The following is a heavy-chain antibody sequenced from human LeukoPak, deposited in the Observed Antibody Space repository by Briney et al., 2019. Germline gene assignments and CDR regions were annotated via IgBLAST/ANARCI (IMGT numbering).Heavy chain of an antibody. CDR3: AKVPAVRITIFGVSFDF. Sequence: GGFLRLSCAASGFTFSSYAMNWVRQAPGKGLEWVSAISGSGGSTYYADSVKGRFTISRDNSKSTLYLQMNSLRAEDTAVYYCAKVPAVRITIFGVSFDFSGQGTLVTVSS. CDR2: ISGSGGST. V-gene: IGHV3-23*01. J-gene: IGHJ4*02. CDR1: GFTFSSYA. D-gene: IGHD3-3*01.